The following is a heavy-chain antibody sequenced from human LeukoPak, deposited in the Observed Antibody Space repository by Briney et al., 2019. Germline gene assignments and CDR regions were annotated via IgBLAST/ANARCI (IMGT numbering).Heavy chain of an antibody. Sequence: ASVNVSCTASGYTFTVYYMHWVRQAPGQGLEWMGWINPNSGGTNYAQKFQGWVTMTRDTSISTAYMELSRLRSDDTAVYYCARGGSGSYLSPAFYGMDVWGKGTTVTVSS. V-gene: IGHV1-2*04. CDR1: GYTFTVYY. CDR2: INPNSGGT. J-gene: IGHJ6*04. D-gene: IGHD3-10*01. CDR3: ARGGSGSYLSPAFYGMDV.